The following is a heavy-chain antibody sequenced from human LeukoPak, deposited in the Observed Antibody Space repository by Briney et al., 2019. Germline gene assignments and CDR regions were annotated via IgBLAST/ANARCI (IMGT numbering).Heavy chain of an antibody. D-gene: IGHD7-27*01. Sequence: AAVRISCRGSGYTFTDYYMHWVQQAPGKGLEWMGLVDPEDGETIYAEKFQARVTITADTSTDTVYMELSSLRSEDTAVYYCATVGRWGSRVDYWGQGTLVTVSS. CDR2: VDPEDGET. J-gene: IGHJ4*02. CDR3: ATVGRWGSRVDY. CDR1: GYTFTDYY. V-gene: IGHV1-69-2*01.